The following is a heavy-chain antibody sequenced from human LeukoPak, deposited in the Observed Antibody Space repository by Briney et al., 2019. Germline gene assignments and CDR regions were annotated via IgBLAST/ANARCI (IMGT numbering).Heavy chain of an antibody. Sequence: GRSLRLSCAASGFTFSGSAMHWVRQAPGKGLEWVAVISYDGNNKLYADSVKGRFTISRDNSKNTLYLQMNSLRAEDTAVYYCARDKGIDSYYFDYWGQGTLVTVSS. D-gene: IGHD6-13*01. V-gene: IGHV3-30-3*01. CDR1: GFTFSGSA. CDR2: ISYDGNNK. J-gene: IGHJ4*02. CDR3: ARDKGIDSYYFDY.